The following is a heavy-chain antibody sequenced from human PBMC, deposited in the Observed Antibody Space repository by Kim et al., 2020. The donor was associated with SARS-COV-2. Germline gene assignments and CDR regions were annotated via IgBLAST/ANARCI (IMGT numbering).Heavy chain of an antibody. J-gene: IGHJ6*02. Sequence: SETLSLTCTVSGGSISSYYWSWIRQSAGKGLEWIGRIYTSGSTNYNPSLKSRVTMSVDTSKNQFSLKLSSVTAADTAVYYCARTLSPYYYGSGTLYGMDVWGQGTTVTVSS. D-gene: IGHD3-10*01. V-gene: IGHV4-4*07. CDR2: IYTSGST. CDR3: ARTLSPYYYGSGTLYGMDV. CDR1: GGSISSYY.